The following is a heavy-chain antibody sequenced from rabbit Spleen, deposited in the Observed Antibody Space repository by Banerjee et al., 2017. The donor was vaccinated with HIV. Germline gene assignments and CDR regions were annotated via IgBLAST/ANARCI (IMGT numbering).Heavy chain of an antibody. CDR2: IGTGSGTT. CDR3: ARDLVAVIGWNFSL. CDR1: GFYFSSGYY. D-gene: IGHD1-1*01. Sequence: QSLEESGGGLVKPGASLTLTCKASGFYFSSGYYLSWVRQAPGKGLEWIGCIGTGSGTTYYASWAKGRFTMSRTSSTTVTLQMTSLTAADTATYFCARDLVAVIGWNFSLWGPGTLVTVS. J-gene: IGHJ4*01. V-gene: IGHV1S40*01.